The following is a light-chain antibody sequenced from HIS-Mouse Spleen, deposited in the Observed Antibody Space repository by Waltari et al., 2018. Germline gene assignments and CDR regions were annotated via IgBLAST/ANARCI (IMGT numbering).Light chain of an antibody. J-gene: IGLJ2*01. CDR1: SSDVGGYNY. V-gene: IGLV2-14*01. CDR3: SSYTSSSTVV. CDR2: EVS. Sequence: SALTQPASVYGSPGQSITISCTGTSSDVGGYNYVSWYQQHPGKAPKLMIYEVSNRPSGVSNRFSGSKSGNTASLTISGLQAEDEADYYCSSYTSSSTVVFGGGTKLTVL.